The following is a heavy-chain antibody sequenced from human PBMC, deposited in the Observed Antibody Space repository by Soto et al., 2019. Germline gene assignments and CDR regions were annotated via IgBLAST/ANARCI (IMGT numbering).Heavy chain of an antibody. V-gene: IGHV1-18*01. D-gene: IGHD3-9*01. Sequence: GXSVKVSCKASGYTFTHFYITWVRQAPGQGLEWMGAISPHNFNTNYAQKFRGRVTLTTEKSTNTAYMDLRSLTSDDTAVYYCARDEGGYDILNGYYKAHHFDYWGQGVPVTGSS. CDR3: ARDEGGYDILNGYYKAHHFDY. CDR1: GYTFTHFY. CDR2: ISPHNFNT. J-gene: IGHJ4*02.